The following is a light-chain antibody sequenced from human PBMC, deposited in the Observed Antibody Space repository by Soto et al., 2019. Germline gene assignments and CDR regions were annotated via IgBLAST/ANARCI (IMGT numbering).Light chain of an antibody. CDR1: QDINNY. J-gene: IGKJ5*01. CDR2: AAS. CDR3: QHYNSASIT. Sequence: DIQMTQSPSSLSASVRDRVTITCRASQDINNYLAWYQQKPGKVPKLLIYAASTLQSGVTSRFSGSGSGTDFTLTISSLQPEDVATYYCQHYNSASITFGQGTRLEIK. V-gene: IGKV1-27*01.